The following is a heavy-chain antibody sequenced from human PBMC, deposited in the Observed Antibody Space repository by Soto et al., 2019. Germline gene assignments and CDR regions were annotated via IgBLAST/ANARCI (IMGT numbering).Heavy chain of an antibody. J-gene: IGHJ4*02. CDR3: TQDGGSRDWLTVN. Sequence: EVQLLESGGDLVQPGGSLRLSCAASGFTFTSYAMSWIRQAPGKGLEWVSAITGGGDNTYYADSVKGRFTISRDKSTNTLYLQMNSLRAEDTAFYYCTQDGGSRDWLTVNWGQGTLVTVSS. CDR2: ITGGGDNT. CDR1: GFTFTSYA. D-gene: IGHD3-9*01. V-gene: IGHV3-23*01.